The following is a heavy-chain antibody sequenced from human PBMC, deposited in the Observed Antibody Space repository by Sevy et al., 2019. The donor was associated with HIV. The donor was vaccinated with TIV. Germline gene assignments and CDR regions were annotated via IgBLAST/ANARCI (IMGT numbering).Heavy chain of an antibody. J-gene: IGHJ6*02. Sequence: GGSLRLSCGASGFTFSSYDMQWVRQAAGKGLEWVSGIGSGGDAYYPGSVKGRFTISRENAKNSLYLQMNSLRAGDTAVYYCARSGGYSDYGMDVWGQGTTLTVSS. V-gene: IGHV3-13*01. CDR2: IGSGGDA. CDR1: GFTFSSYD. D-gene: IGHD5-12*01. CDR3: ARSGGYSDYGMDV.